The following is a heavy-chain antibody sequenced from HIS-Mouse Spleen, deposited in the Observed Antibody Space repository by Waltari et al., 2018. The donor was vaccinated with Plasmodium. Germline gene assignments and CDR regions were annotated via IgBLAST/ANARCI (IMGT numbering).Heavy chain of an antibody. CDR1: GFTFSSYW. D-gene: IGHD6-13*01. CDR3: ASSWYWYFDL. V-gene: IGHV3-7*01. J-gene: IGHJ2*01. CDR2: IKQDGSEK. Sequence: EVQLVESGGGLVQPGGSLRLSCAAAGFTFSSYWMGWVRQAPGKGLEWVANIKQDGSEKYYVDSVKGRFTISRDNAKNSLYLQRNSLRAEDTAVYYCASSWYWYFDLWGRGTLVTVSS.